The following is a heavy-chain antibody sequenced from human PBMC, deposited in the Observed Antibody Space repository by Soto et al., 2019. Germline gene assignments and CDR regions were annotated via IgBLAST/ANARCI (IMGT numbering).Heavy chain of an antibody. Sequence: GASVKVSCKASGYTFTSYGISWVRQAPGQGLEWMGWISAYNGNTNYAQKLQGRVTMTTDTSTSTAYMELRSLRSDDTAVYYCARDGSTGRVDTAMAQYYYYYYGMDVWGQGTTVTV. J-gene: IGHJ6*02. CDR1: GYTFTSYG. D-gene: IGHD5-18*01. V-gene: IGHV1-18*01. CDR2: ISAYNGNT. CDR3: ARDGSTGRVDTAMAQYYYYYYGMDV.